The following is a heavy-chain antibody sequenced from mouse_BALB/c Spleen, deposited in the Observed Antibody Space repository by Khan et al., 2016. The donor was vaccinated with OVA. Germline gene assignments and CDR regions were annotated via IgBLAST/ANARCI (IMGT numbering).Heavy chain of an antibody. CDR2: ISTYFGNT. Sequence: QVQLQQAGPELVRPGVSVKISCKGSGYIFTDYAMHWVKQSHAKSLEWIGLISTYFGNTNYNQKFKGKATMTVDKSSSTAYMELARLTSEDSAIYYCARPANDGYYDYWGQGTTLTVSS. V-gene: IGHV1S137*01. CDR1: GYIFTDYA. CDR3: ARPANDGYYDY. J-gene: IGHJ2*01. D-gene: IGHD2-3*01.